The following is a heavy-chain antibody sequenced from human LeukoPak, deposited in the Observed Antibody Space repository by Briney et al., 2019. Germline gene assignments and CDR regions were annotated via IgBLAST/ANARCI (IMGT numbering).Heavy chain of an antibody. CDR3: ARQYNYGYYYFDY. J-gene: IGHJ4*02. CDR2: IYYSGST. D-gene: IGHD5-18*01. Sequence: SETLSLTCTVSGGSIMNNYWSWIRQPPGKGLEWIGYIYYSGSTNYNPSLKSRVTISVDTSKNQFSLKLSSVTAADTAVYYCARQYNYGYYYFDYWGQGTLVTVSS. CDR1: GGSIMNNY. V-gene: IGHV4-59*01.